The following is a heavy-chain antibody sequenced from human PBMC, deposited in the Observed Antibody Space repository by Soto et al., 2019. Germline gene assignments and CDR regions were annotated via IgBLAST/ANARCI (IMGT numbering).Heavy chain of an antibody. V-gene: IGHV4-30-4*01. CDR3: ARVNVGYYYDSTVDY. J-gene: IGHJ4*02. D-gene: IGHD3-22*01. CDR1: GGSISSGDYY. Sequence: SETLSLTCTVSGGSISSGDYYWSWIRQPPGKGLEWIGYIYYSGSTYYNPSLKSRVTISVDTSKNQFSLKLSSVTAADTAVYDCARVNVGYYYDSTVDYWGQGTLVTVSS. CDR2: IYYSGST.